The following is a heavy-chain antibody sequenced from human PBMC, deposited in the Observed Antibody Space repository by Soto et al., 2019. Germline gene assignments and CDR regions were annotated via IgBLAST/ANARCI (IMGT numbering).Heavy chain of an antibody. Sequence: VQLVESGGGLVQPGGYLRLSCAASGFTFSSYWMSWVRQAPGKGRAWVASTKENGREKDHVDSAKGRFTISRDNAKNSLYLQMNSLRAEDTAMYYCARSLGYAYYWGQGTLVTVSS. D-gene: IGHD2-15*01. J-gene: IGHJ4*02. CDR2: TKENGREK. V-gene: IGHV3-7*01. CDR3: ARSLGYAYY. CDR1: GFTFSSYW.